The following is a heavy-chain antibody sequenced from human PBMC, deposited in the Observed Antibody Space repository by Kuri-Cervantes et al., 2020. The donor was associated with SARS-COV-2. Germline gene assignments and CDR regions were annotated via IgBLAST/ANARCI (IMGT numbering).Heavy chain of an antibody. CDR1: GFTVSSNY. CDR3: ARAEDIVVVPAAIDV. J-gene: IGHJ6*02. D-gene: IGHD2-2*01. Sequence: GESLKISCAASGFTVSSNYMSWVRQAPGKGLEWVSVIYSGGSTYYADSVKGRFTISRDNAKNSLYLQMNSLRAEDTAVYYCARAEDIVVVPAAIDVWGQGTTVTVSS. V-gene: IGHV3-53*01. CDR2: IYSGGST.